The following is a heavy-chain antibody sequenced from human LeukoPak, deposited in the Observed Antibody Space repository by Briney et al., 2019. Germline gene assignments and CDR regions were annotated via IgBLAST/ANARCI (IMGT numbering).Heavy chain of an antibody. CDR1: GGSISSHS. D-gene: IGHD3-22*01. CDR2: VYDSGST. CDR3: ARNANDSGSYYFLFDY. J-gene: IGHJ4*02. Sequence: SETLSLTCTVSGGSISSHSWGWIRQPPGKGLEWIGYVYDSGSTDYNPSLKSRVTISLDPSKNQFPLRLSSVTAADTAIYYCARNANDSGSYYFLFDYWDQGTLLTVSS. V-gene: IGHV4-59*11.